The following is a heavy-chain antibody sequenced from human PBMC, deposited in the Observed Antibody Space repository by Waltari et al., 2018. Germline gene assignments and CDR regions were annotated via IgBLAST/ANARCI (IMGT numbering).Heavy chain of an antibody. CDR3: ARDRDSSSGWFDP. V-gene: IGHV4-61*02. J-gene: IGHJ5*02. D-gene: IGHD6-19*01. Sequence: QVQLQESGPGLVKPSQPLSLTCTVSGGSISSGSYYWSWIRQPAGKGLEWIGRIYTSGSTNYNPSLKSRVTISVDTSKNQFSLKLSSVTAADTAVYYCARDRDSSSGWFDPWGQGTLVTVSS. CDR2: IYTSGST. CDR1: GGSISSGSYY.